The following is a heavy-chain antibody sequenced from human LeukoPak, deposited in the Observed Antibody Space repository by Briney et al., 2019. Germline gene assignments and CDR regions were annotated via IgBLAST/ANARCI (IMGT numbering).Heavy chain of an antibody. J-gene: IGHJ4*02. CDR1: GGSISSYY. Sequence: SETQSLLCTLSGGSISSYYWSWIRQPPGKGLEWIGYIYVIGSTSYNTSPKYRVNISVHTSKNQFSLKLSSVTAADTAVYYCARARRGLRSSTWNYFDYWGQGDLVSVSS. D-gene: IGHD4-17*01. CDR3: ARARRGLRSSTWNYFDY. CDR2: IYVIGST. V-gene: IGHV4-59*01.